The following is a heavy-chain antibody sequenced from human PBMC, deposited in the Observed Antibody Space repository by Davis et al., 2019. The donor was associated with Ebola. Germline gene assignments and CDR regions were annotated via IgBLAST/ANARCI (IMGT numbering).Heavy chain of an antibody. J-gene: IGHJ4*02. CDR1: GFTFSTYA. Sequence: PGGSLRLSCAGSGFTFSTYAMTWVRQAPGKGLEWVSFISVGSDKSYYADSVKGRFTISRDNSKNTLYLQMNSLRDEDTAVYYCTRDTRSSGWYGDFDSWGQGTLVTVSS. CDR3: TRDTRSSGWYGDFDS. D-gene: IGHD6-19*01. CDR2: ISVGSDKS. V-gene: IGHV3-23*01.